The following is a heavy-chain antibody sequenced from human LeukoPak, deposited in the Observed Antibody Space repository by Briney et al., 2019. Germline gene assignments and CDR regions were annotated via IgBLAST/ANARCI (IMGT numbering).Heavy chain of an antibody. CDR2: ISAYNGNT. J-gene: IGHJ4*02. CDR1: GYTFTSYG. D-gene: IGHD4-11*01. Sequence: ASVKVSSKASGYTFTSYGISWVRQAPGQGLEWMGWISAYNGNTNYAQKLQGRVTITTDTSTSTAYMELRSLRSDDTAVYYCARVGASGYSNHFDYWGQGTLVTVSS. V-gene: IGHV1-18*01. CDR3: ARVGASGYSNHFDY.